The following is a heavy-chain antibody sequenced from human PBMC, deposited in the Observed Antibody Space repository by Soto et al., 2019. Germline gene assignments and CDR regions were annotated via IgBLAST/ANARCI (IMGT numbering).Heavy chain of an antibody. V-gene: IGHV3-23*01. CDR1: GFTFSTYA. CDR2: ISGSGDST. Sequence: GGSLRLSCAASGFTFSTYAMTWVRQAPGRGLEWVSSISGSGDSTYYADSVKGRFTISRDNSKNTLYLEMNSLRAEDTAVYYCARESEDLTSNFDYWGQGTLVTVSS. J-gene: IGHJ4*02. CDR3: ARESEDLTSNFDY.